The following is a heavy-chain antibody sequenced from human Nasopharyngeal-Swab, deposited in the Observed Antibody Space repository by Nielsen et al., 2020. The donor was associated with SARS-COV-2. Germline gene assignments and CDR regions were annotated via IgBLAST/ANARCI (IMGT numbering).Heavy chain of an antibody. CDR2: IEYSGNS. Sequence: SETLSLTCTASGDSISNSDYYWAWIRPPPGKGLEWIGSIEYSGNSYSSPSLQSRVIISVDASKNQFSLRLTSVTAADTAVYFCARSSRPYFDPWGPGTLVSVSS. J-gene: IGHJ5*02. CDR1: GDSISNSDYY. V-gene: IGHV4-39*01. D-gene: IGHD2-2*01. CDR3: ARSSRPYFDP.